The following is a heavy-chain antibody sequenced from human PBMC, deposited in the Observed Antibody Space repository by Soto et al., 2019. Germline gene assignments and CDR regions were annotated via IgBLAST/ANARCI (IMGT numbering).Heavy chain of an antibody. CDR2: ITTSGGGT. CDR1: GFTFSNYA. CDR3: AKAGRLTINWFDP. J-gene: IGHJ5*02. D-gene: IGHD2-21*01. V-gene: IGHV3-23*01. Sequence: EVQVLESGGGLVQPGGSLRPSCAASGFTFSNYAMTWVRQAPGRGLEWVSCITTSGGGTYYADSVKGRFTISRDNSKDTLFLQMNSLRDEDTAVYYCAKAGRLTINWFDPWGQGTLVTVSS.